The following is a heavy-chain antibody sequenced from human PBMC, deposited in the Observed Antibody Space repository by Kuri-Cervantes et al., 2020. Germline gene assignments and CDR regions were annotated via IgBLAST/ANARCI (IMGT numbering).Heavy chain of an antibody. V-gene: IGHV3-23*01. D-gene: IGHD3-16*02. CDR2: ISGSGGST. J-gene: IGHJ4*02. CDR3: AKVMDTFGGVIAHFDD. CDR1: GFTFSNYD. Sequence: GESLKISCAASGFTFSNYDIHWVRQAPGKGLEWVSAISGSGGSTYYADSVKGRFTISRDNSKSTLHLQMDRLSGEDTAVYYCAKVMDTFGGVIAHFDDWGQGTLVTVSS.